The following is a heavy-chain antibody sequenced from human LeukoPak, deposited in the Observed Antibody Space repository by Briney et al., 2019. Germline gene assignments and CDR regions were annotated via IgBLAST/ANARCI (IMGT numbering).Heavy chain of an antibody. Sequence: GESLKISCKGSGYSFTSYWISWVRQMHGKGLEWMGRIDPSDSCTNYSPSFQGHVTISADKSISTAYLQWSSLKASDTAMYYCASWGIAVAGPFDYWGQGTLVTVSS. CDR2: IDPSDSCT. J-gene: IGHJ4*02. V-gene: IGHV5-10-1*01. CDR1: GYSFTSYW. D-gene: IGHD6-19*01. CDR3: ASWGIAVAGPFDY.